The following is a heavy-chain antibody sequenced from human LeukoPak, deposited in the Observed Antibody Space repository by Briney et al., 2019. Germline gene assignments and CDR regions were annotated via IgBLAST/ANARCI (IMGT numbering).Heavy chain of an antibody. CDR2: INHSGST. J-gene: IGHJ4*02. CDR1: GGSFSGYY. D-gene: IGHD3-10*01. CDR3: ARQTVLWFGESRSKGFDY. Sequence: PSETLSLTCAVYGGSFSGYYWSWIRQPPGKGLEWIGEINHSGSTNYNPSLKSRVTISVDTSKNQFSLKLSSVTAADTAVYYCARQTVLWFGESRSKGFDYWGQGTLVTVSS. V-gene: IGHV4-34*01.